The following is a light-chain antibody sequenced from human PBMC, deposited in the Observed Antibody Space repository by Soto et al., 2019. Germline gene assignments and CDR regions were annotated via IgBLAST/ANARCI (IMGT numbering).Light chain of an antibody. J-gene: IGKJ1*01. V-gene: IGKV3-11*01. CDR2: GAS. Sequence: EVVLTQSPATLSLSPGERATLSCRASENVRTFVDWYQQKPGQAPRLLIYGASNRATGIPARFSGSGSGTDFTLTISNXXXXXFAVYYCQQHSHWPPWTFAQGT. CDR3: QQHSHWPPWT. CDR1: ENVRTF.